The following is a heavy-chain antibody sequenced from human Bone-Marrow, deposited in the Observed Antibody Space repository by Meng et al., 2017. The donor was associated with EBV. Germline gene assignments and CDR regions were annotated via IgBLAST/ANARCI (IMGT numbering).Heavy chain of an antibody. V-gene: IGHV3-53*01. D-gene: IGHD6-19*01. CDR3: ASLAVAAPFDP. J-gene: IGHJ5*02. CDR2: IFRDGNT. Sequence: TQLVVSLILSWSASGLSISNNSMSWVRQAPGKGPEWVSAIFRDGNTYYADSVRGRFTISRDNSKNTLYLQMDSVRAEDTAVYYCASLAVAAPFDPWGQGTLVTVSS. CDR1: GLSISNNS.